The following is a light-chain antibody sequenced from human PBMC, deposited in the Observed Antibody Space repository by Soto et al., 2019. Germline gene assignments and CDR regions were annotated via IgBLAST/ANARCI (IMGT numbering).Light chain of an antibody. Sequence: DIQMTQSPSTLSASGGDRDTITCRASQSISRRLAWYKQKPGKPPKRLIQNACSLESGVPSRFSGRGSGTEFTLTISSLQPDDFATYQCQPSNTSRTFGQRAKVE. J-gene: IGKJ1*01. CDR1: QSISRR. V-gene: IGKV1-5*03. CDR3: QPSNTSRT. CDR2: NAC.